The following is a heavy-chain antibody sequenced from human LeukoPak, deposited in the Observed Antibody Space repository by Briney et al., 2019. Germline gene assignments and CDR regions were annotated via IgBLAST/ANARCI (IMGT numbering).Heavy chain of an antibody. Sequence: ASVKVSCKASGYTFTSYDINRVRQATGQGLEWMGWMNPNSGNTGYAQKFQGRVTMTRNTSISTAYMELSSLRSEDTAVYYCARAQEYCGGDCYSELWGQGTLVTVSS. CDR2: MNPNSGNT. CDR1: GYTFTSYD. CDR3: ARAQEYCGGDCYSEL. D-gene: IGHD2-21*02. V-gene: IGHV1-8*01. J-gene: IGHJ4*02.